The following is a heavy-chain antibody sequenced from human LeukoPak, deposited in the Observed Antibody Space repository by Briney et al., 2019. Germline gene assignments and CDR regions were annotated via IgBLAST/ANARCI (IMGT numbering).Heavy chain of an antibody. CDR3: ARDRPYDYVWGSYRLDY. CDR2: ISSSSSTI. D-gene: IGHD3-16*02. J-gene: IGHJ4*02. V-gene: IGHV3-48*02. Sequence: PGGSLRPSCAASGFTFSSYSMNWVRQAPGKGLEWVSYISSSSSTIYYADSVKGRFTISRDNAKNSLYLQMNSLRDEDTAVYYCARDRPYDYVWGSYRLDYWGQGTLVTVSS. CDR1: GFTFSSYS.